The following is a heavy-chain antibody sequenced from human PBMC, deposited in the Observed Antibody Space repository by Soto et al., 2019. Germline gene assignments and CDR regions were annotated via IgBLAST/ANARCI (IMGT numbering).Heavy chain of an antibody. D-gene: IGHD3-3*01. CDR2: IKQDGSEK. J-gene: IGHJ6*02. Sequence: GGSLRLSCAASGVMFSSYWMSWVRQAPGMGLEWVANIKQDGSEKYYVDSVKGRFTIARDNAKNSLYLQMNSLRAEDTAVYYCARDDSHYDFWSGYPKPYYYYNGMDVWGQGTTVTVSS. CDR1: GVMFSSYW. CDR3: ARDDSHYDFWSGYPKPYYYYNGMDV. V-gene: IGHV3-7*03.